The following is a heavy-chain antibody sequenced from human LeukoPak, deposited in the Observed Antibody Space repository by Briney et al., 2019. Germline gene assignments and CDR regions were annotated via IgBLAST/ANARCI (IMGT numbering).Heavy chain of an antibody. CDR1: GYTFTSYD. D-gene: IGHD1-26*01. V-gene: IGHV1-8*01. Sequence: ASVKVSCKASGYTFTSYDINWVRQATGQGPEWMGWMSPNSGNTGYAQKFQGRVTMTRSTSMSTAYMELSSLRSEDTAVYYCATGRRPLEWELVEFYFDYWGQGTLVTVSS. J-gene: IGHJ4*02. CDR2: MSPNSGNT. CDR3: ATGRRPLEWELVEFYFDY.